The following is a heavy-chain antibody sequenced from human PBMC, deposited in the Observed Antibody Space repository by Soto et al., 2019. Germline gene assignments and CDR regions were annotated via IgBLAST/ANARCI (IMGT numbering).Heavy chain of an antibody. V-gene: IGHV3-21*01. D-gene: IGHD4-17*01. CDR3: AKFPDPYDDMEVY. Sequence: VGSLRLSCAASGFTFSSNRMNWVRQAPGKGLEWVSAISSSSSYIYYADSVKGRFTISRDNAKNSLYLQMNSLRAEDTALYYCAKFPDPYDDMEVYWGQGILVTVSS. J-gene: IGHJ4*02. CDR1: GFTFSSNR. CDR2: ISSSSSYI.